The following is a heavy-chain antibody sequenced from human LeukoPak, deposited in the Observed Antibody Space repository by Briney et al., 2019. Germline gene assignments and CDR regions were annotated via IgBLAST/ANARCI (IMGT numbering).Heavy chain of an antibody. D-gene: IGHD3-9*01. Sequence: ASVKVSCKASGYTFTGYYMHWVRQAPGQGLEWMGWINPNSGGTNYAQKFQGRVTMTRDTSISTAYMELSRLRSDDTAVYYCARVKDDILTGYFPIYFDYWGQGTLVTVSS. CDR3: ARVKDDILTGYFPIYFDY. J-gene: IGHJ4*02. V-gene: IGHV1-2*02. CDR1: GYTFTGYY. CDR2: INPNSGGT.